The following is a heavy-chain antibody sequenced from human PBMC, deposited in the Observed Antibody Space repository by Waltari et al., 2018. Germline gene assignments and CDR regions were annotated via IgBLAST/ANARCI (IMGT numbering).Heavy chain of an antibody. J-gene: IGHJ4*02. CDR3: ARVGATYGDWGHYFDY. CDR2: IYYSGST. V-gene: IGHV4-39*07. D-gene: IGHD4-17*01. Sequence: QLQLQESGPGLVKPSETLSLTCTVSGGSISSSSYYWGWIRQPPGKGLEWIGSIYYSGSTYDNPSLKSRVTISVDTSKNQFSLKLSSVTAADTAVYYCARVGATYGDWGHYFDYWGQGTLVTVSS. CDR1: GGSISSSSYY.